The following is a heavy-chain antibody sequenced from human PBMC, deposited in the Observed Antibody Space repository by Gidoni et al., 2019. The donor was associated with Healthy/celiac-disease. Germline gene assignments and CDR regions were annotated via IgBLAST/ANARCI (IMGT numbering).Heavy chain of an antibody. J-gene: IGHJ4*02. D-gene: IGHD3-10*01. CDR1: VFTFSSYS. CDR3: ARDLGDYYGSGEPFDY. CDR2: ISSSSSTI. Sequence: EVQLVESGGGLVQPGGSLRLSCAASVFTFSSYSMNWVRQAPGKGLEWVSYISSSSSTIYYADAVKGRFTISSDNAKNSLYLQMNSLRDEDTAVYYCARDLGDYYGSGEPFDYWGQGTLVTVSS. V-gene: IGHV3-48*02.